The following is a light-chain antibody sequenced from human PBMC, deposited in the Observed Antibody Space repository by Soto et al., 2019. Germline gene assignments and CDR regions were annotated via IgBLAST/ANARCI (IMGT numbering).Light chain of an antibody. V-gene: IGKV1-5*01. CDR1: QSISNW. CDR2: HAY. J-gene: IGKJ1*01. CDR3: PQYDSYS. Sequence: DIQMTQSPSTLPASVGDRVTITCRASQSISNWLAWYQQKPGTAPKVLIYHAYNLQGGVPARFSGGGAGTVFTLTISIVHPDDFATYYRPQYDSYSFGQGTKVETK.